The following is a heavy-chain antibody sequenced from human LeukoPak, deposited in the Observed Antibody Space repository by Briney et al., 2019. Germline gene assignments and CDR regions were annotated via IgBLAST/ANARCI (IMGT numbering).Heavy chain of an antibody. CDR2: MEKELNGYAT. CDR1: GFTFSDSS. D-gene: IGHD1-26*01. Sequence: GGSLRLSCAASGFTFSDSSIHWVRQASGKGLEWIGPMEKELNGYATACAASVRGRFTISRDDSQNTAYLQMDSLKTEDTALYYCTRDSGTYNWLDPWGQGTLVTVSS. J-gene: IGHJ5*02. V-gene: IGHV3-73*01. CDR3: TRDSGTYNWLDP.